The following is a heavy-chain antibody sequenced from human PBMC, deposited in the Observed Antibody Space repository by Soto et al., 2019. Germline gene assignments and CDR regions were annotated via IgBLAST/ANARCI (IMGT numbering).Heavy chain of an antibody. CDR1: GFTFSSYS. Sequence: EVQLVESGGGLVKPGGSLRLSCAASGFTFSSYSMNWVRQAPGKGLEWVSSISSSSSYIYYADSVKGRFTISRDNAKNSLYLQMNSLRAEDTAVYYCARDVCRVWQPAPYYFDYWGQGTLVTVSS. V-gene: IGHV3-21*01. D-gene: IGHD6-6*01. J-gene: IGHJ4*02. CDR2: ISSSSSYI. CDR3: ARDVCRVWQPAPYYFDY.